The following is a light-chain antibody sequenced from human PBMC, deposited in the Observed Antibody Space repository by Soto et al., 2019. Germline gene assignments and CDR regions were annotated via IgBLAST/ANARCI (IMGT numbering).Light chain of an antibody. Sequence: AIRMTQSPSSLSASTGDRVTITCRASQGISSYLAWYQQKPGKAPKLLIYAASTLQSGVPSRFSGSGSGTDFNLTISCLKSEDFATYDCQQYYSYPRTFGQGTKVEIK. CDR1: QGISSY. CDR2: AAS. V-gene: IGKV1-8*01. CDR3: QQYYSYPRT. J-gene: IGKJ1*01.